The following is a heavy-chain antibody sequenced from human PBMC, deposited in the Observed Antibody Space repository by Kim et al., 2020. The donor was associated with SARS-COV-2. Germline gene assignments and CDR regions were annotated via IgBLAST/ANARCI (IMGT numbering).Heavy chain of an antibody. Sequence: TKAYPSTGKGRFTISRDDSKNTLYLEMSSLKPGDTAVYYCSPPNWNWFDPWGQGSLVTVSS. CDR3: SPPNWNWFDP. D-gene: IGHD7-27*01. V-gene: IGHV3-15*01. J-gene: IGHJ5*02. CDR2: TK.